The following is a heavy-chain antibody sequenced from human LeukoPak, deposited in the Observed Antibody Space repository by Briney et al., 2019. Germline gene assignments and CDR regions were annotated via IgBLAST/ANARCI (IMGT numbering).Heavy chain of an antibody. V-gene: IGHV3-33*08. CDR3: ARGRRLRVEENWFDP. J-gene: IGHJ5*02. CDR1: GFTFSSYG. Sequence: GGSLRLSCAASGFTFSSYGMHWVRQAPGKGLXXXXXIWYDGSNKYYADSVKGRFTISRDSSKNTVYLQMNSLRVEDTAVYYCARGRRLRVEENWFDPWGQGTLVTVSS. D-gene: IGHD6-25*01. CDR2: IWYDGSNK.